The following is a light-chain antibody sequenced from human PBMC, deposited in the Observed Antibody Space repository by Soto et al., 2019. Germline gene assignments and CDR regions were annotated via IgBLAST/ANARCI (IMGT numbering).Light chain of an antibody. J-gene: IGLJ1*01. Sequence: QSVLTQSHSASGTPGQRVTISCSGSASTIGRNYVYWYQQLPGTAPKLLIYRNSQRPSGVPDRFSGSKSGTSASLAISGLRSEDEADYYCEAWDDNLSGLYVFGAGTKVTVL. CDR3: EAWDDNLSGLYV. CDR2: RNS. CDR1: ASTIGRNY. V-gene: IGLV1-47*01.